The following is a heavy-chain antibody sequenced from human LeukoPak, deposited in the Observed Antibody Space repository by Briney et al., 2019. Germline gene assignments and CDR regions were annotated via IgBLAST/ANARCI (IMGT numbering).Heavy chain of an antibody. Sequence: SQTLSLTCTVSGGSISSGSYYWSWIRQPAGKGLEWIGRIYTSGSTNYNPSLKSRVTISVDTSKNQFSLKLSSVTAADTAVHYCARGIVVVAQLGFYFYYMDVWGKGTTVTISS. D-gene: IGHD2-15*01. CDR3: ARGIVVVAQLGFYFYYMDV. CDR1: GGSISSGSYY. J-gene: IGHJ6*03. CDR2: IYTSGST. V-gene: IGHV4-61*02.